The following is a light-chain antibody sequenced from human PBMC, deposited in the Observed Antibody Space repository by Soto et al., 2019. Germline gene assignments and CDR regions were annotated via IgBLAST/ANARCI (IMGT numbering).Light chain of an antibody. CDR3: QRYGTSIT. J-gene: IGKJ5*01. V-gene: IGKV3-20*01. CDR1: QSFSSSY. Sequence: EIVLTQSPGTLSLSPGERATLSCRASQSFSSSYLAWYQQKPGQAPRLLIYGATSRATGIPDRFSGSGSGTDFTLTISMLEPEDFAVYYCQRYGTSITFGQGTRLE. CDR2: GAT.